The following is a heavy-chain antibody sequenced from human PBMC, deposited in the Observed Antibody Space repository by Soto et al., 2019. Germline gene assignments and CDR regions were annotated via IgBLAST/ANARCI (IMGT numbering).Heavy chain of an antibody. Sequence: QVQLVQSGAEVKKPGASVKVSCKASGYTFTSYGISWVRQAPGQGLEWMGWISAYNGNTNYAQKLQGRVTMTTDTYRSSGDMERSSRRSDDTAVYYSVRGGGYGYGPSYGMDVWGEGSTFTVSS. J-gene: IGHJ6*04. CDR1: GYTFTSYG. CDR3: VRGGGYGYGPSYGMDV. CDR2: ISAYNGNT. D-gene: IGHD5-18*01. V-gene: IGHV1-18*04.